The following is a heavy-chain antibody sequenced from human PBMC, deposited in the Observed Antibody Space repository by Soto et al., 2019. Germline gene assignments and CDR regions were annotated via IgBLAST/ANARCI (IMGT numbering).Heavy chain of an antibody. Sequence: ASVKVSCKASGGTFSSYAISWVRQAPGQGLEWMGGIIPIFGTANYAQKFQGRVTITADESTSTAYMELSSLRSEDTAVYYCARYGERYSDTGSHINGFDYWGQGTMVTVSS. CDR3: ARYGERYSDTGSHINGFDY. J-gene: IGHJ4*01. CDR1: GGTFSSYA. CDR2: IIPIFGTA. V-gene: IGHV1-69*13. D-gene: IGHD2-8*02.